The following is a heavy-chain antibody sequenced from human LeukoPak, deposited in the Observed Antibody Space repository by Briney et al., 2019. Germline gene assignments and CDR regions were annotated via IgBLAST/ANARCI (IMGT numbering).Heavy chain of an antibody. CDR2: ISDSGADT. Sequence: GGSLRLSCAASGFTFSTYAMSWVRQAPGKGLEWVSTISDSGADTYYADSVRGRFTISRDNSKNTLYLQKNSLRADDTAIYYCAKSMTLQWRGFFDLWGRGTHVTVSS. CDR1: GFTFSTYA. CDR3: AKSMTLQWRGFFDL. V-gene: IGHV3-23*01. J-gene: IGHJ2*01. D-gene: IGHD6-19*01.